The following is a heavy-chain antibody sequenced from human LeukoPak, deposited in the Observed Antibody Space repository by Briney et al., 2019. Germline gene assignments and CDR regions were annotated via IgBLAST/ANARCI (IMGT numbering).Heavy chain of an antibody. V-gene: IGHV3-48*04. CDR3: ARGLGYSQRGWFDP. J-gene: IGHJ5*02. Sequence: GGSLRLSCAASGFTFSSYWMSWVRQAPGKGLEWVSYISSSGSTIYYADSVKGRFTISRDNAKNSLYLQMNSLRAEDTAVYYCARGLGYSQRGWFDPWGQGTLVTVSS. CDR1: GFTFSSYW. CDR2: ISSSGSTI. D-gene: IGHD3-22*01.